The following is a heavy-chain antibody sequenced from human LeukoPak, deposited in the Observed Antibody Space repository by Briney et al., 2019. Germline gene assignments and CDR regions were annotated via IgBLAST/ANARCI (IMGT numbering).Heavy chain of an antibody. V-gene: IGHV1-46*03. CDR2: INPSGGST. Sequence: ASVKVSCKASGYTFTSYYMHWARQAPGQGLERMGIINPSGGSTSYAQKFQGRVTMTRDTSTSTVYMELSSLRSEDTAVYYCARDAPFKYCSSTSCSGFDYWGQGTLVTVSS. CDR1: GYTFTSYY. CDR3: ARDAPFKYCSSTSCSGFDY. J-gene: IGHJ4*02. D-gene: IGHD2-2*01.